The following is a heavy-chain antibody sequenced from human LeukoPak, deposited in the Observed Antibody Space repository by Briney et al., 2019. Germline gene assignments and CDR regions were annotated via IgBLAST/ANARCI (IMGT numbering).Heavy chain of an antibody. CDR1: GFTFSSYA. CDR3: AKDPTMTTVTTFSNY. V-gene: IGHV3-23*01. CDR2: ISSSGGST. D-gene: IGHD4-17*01. Sequence: PGGSLRLSCAASGFTFSSYAMSWVRQAPGKGLEWVSAISSSGGSTYYADSVKGRFTISRDNSKNTLYLQMNSLRAEDTAVYYCAKDPTMTTVTTFSNYWGQGTLVTVSS. J-gene: IGHJ4*02.